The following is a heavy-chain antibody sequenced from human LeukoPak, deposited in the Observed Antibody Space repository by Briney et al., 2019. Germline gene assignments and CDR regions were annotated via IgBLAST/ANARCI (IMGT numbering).Heavy chain of an antibody. CDR1: EFTFSSYA. V-gene: IGHV3-64*01. CDR3: ARWTVATIRGGGFDY. D-gene: IGHD5-12*01. J-gene: IGHJ4*02. CDR2: ITSNGGTT. Sequence: GGSLRLSCAASEFTFSSYAMHWVRQAPGKGLEYVSAITSNGGTTYYANSVKGRFTISRDNSKNTLYLQMGSLRAEDMAVYYCARWTVATIRGGGFDYWGQGTLVTVSS.